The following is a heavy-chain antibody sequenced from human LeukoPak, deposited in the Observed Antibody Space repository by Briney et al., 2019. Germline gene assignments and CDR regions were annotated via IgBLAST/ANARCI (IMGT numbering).Heavy chain of an antibody. Sequence: PGGSLGLSCGPSGFTFSSHAMSWARQATGKGREWLSAISGSGGSTYYADSVKGRFTISRDNPKNTLYLQMNSLRAEDTAVYYCAKDSTSRGGYTWGQGTLVTVSS. J-gene: IGHJ5*02. V-gene: IGHV3-23*01. CDR3: AKDSTSRGGYT. D-gene: IGHD5-24*01. CDR2: ISGSGGST. CDR1: GFTFSSHA.